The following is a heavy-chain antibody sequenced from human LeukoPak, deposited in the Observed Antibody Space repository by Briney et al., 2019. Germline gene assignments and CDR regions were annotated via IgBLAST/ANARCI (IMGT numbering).Heavy chain of an antibody. CDR3: AREVGEVVVVPAAISVAFDI. D-gene: IGHD2-2*01. V-gene: IGHV1-69*04. Sequence: SVKVSCKASGGTFSSYAISWVRQAPGQGLEWMGRIIPIFGIAYYAQKFQGRVTITADKSTSTAYMELSSLRSEDTAVYYCAREVGEVVVVPAAISVAFDIWGQGTMVTVSS. J-gene: IGHJ3*02. CDR2: IIPIFGIA. CDR1: GGTFSSYA.